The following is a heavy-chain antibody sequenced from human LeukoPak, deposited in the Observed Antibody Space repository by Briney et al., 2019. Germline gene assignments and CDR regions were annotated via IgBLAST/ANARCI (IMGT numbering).Heavy chain of an antibody. J-gene: IGHJ6*03. CDR1: GYTFTGYY. D-gene: IGHD6-13*01. CDR2: INPNSGGT. V-gene: IGHV1-2*02. CDR3: ARDKRHSSSWYYYYYYMDV. Sequence: ASVKVSCKASGYTFTGYYMHWVRQAPGQGLEWMGWINPNSGGTNYAQKFQGRVTMTRDTSISTAYMELSRLRSDDTAVYYRARDKRHSSSWYYYYYYMDVWGKGTTVTVSS.